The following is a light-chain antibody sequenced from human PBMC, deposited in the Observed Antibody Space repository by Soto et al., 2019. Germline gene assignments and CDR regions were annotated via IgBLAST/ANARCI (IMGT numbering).Light chain of an antibody. V-gene: IGKV3-11*01. Sequence: EIVLTQSPATLSLSPGERATLSCRASQSVSSYLAWYHQKPGQAPRLLIYDASNRATGIPARFSGSGSGTDFTLTISSLEPEDFAVYYGQQRSSWPLTFGGGTKVEIK. CDR3: QQRSSWPLT. CDR2: DAS. CDR1: QSVSSY. J-gene: IGKJ4*01.